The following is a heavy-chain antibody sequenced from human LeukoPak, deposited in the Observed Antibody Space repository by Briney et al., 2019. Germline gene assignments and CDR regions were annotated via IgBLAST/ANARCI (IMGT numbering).Heavy chain of an antibody. CDR1: RFTFSTYA. V-gene: IGHV3-23*01. CDR3: AKALGDFWSGSLGYYYYMDV. Sequence: GGSLRLSCAASRFTFSTYALSWVRQAPGKGLEWVSAISGSGGSTYYADSVKGRFTISRDNSKNTLYLQMNSLRAEDTAVYYCAKALGDFWSGSLGYYYYMDVWGKGTTVTVSS. CDR2: ISGSGGST. J-gene: IGHJ6*03. D-gene: IGHD3-3*01.